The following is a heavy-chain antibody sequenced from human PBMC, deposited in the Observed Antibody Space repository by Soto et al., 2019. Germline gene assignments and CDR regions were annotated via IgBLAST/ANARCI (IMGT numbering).Heavy chain of an antibody. CDR3: AREDSSSWYVWFDP. CDR1: GYTFTGYY. Sequence: ASVKVSCKASGYTFTGYYMHWVRQAPGQGLEWMGWINPNSGGTNYAQKFQGRVTMTRDTSISTAYMELSRLRSDDTAAYYCAREDSSSWYVWFDPWGQGTLVTVSS. CDR2: INPNSGGT. J-gene: IGHJ5*02. D-gene: IGHD6-13*01. V-gene: IGHV1-2*02.